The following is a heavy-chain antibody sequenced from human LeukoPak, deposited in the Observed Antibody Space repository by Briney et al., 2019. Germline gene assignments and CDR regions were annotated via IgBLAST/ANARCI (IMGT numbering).Heavy chain of an antibody. CDR1: GYTFTSFY. CDR3: ARGQYGDYYYYYMDV. V-gene: IGHV1-46*01. CDR2: INPSGGST. J-gene: IGHJ6*03. D-gene: IGHD4-17*01. Sequence: ASVKVSCKASGYTFTSFYMQWVRQAPGQGLEWMGIINPSGGSTNYAQKFQGRVSMTRDTSTSTVYMELSSLRSEDTAVYYCARGQYGDYYYYYMDVWGKGTTVTVSS.